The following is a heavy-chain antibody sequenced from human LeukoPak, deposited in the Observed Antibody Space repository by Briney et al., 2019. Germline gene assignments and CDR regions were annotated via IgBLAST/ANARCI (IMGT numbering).Heavy chain of an antibody. CDR2: NYSNGIST. CDR3: ARDGNYYDSSGSADY. J-gene: IGHJ4*02. D-gene: IGHD3-22*01. V-gene: IGHV3-74*01. CDR1: RFTFSMYW. Sequence: GGSLRLSCAASRFTFSMYWMHWVRQAPGKGLVWVSRNYSNGISTSYADSVKGRFTIYRDNAKNTLYLQMNTLRAEHTAVYYCARDGNYYDSSGSADYWGQGTLVTVSA.